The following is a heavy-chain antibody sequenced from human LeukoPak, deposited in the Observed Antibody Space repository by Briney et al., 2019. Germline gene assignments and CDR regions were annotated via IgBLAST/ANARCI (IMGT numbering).Heavy chain of an antibody. CDR2: IYYSGST. Sequence: PSETLSLTCTVSGGSLSSYYWSWLRQPPGKGLEGIGYIYYSGSTNYNPSLKSRVTISVDTSKNQFSLKLSSVTAADTAVYYCARDRGQWLLNWFDPWGQGTLVTVSS. J-gene: IGHJ5*02. CDR1: GGSLSSYY. D-gene: IGHD6-19*01. CDR3: ARDRGQWLLNWFDP. V-gene: IGHV4-59*01.